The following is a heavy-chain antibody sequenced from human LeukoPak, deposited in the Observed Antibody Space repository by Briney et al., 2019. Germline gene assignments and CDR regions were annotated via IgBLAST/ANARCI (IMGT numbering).Heavy chain of an antibody. D-gene: IGHD3-10*01. V-gene: IGHV1-2*02. CDR2: INPNSGGT. J-gene: IGHJ4*02. Sequence: ASVKVSCKASGYTFTGYYMHWVRQAPGQGLEWMGWINPNSGGTNYAQKFQGRVTMTRDTSISTAYMELSRLRSDDTAVYYCARDHDFMVRGVIRSLPLDYWGQGTLVTVSS. CDR3: ARDHDFMVRGVIRSLPLDY. CDR1: GYTFTGYY.